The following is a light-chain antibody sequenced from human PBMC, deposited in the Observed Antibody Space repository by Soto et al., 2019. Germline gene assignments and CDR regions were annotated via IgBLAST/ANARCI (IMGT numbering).Light chain of an antibody. J-gene: IGKJ4*01. Sequence: DIQMTQSPSTLSASVGDRVTITCRASQSINSWLAWYQQKPGKAPKLLIHKASSLESGVPSRFSGSGSGTELTLTISSLQPDDFATYYCHQYESYPLTFGGGTKVEIK. CDR3: HQYESYPLT. V-gene: IGKV1-5*03. CDR1: QSINSW. CDR2: KAS.